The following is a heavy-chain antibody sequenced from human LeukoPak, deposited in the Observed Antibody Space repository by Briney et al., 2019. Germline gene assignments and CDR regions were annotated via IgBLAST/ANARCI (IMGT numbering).Heavy chain of an antibody. CDR2: IYHSGST. D-gene: IGHD5-12*01. CDR1: GYSISSGYY. Sequence: SETLSLTCAVSGYSISSGYYWGWIRQPPGKGLEWIGSIYHSGSTYYNPSLKSRGTISVDTSKNQFSLKLSSVTAADTAVYYCASTTYSGPTLKGRRPFDYWGQGTLVTVSS. V-gene: IGHV4-38-2*01. J-gene: IGHJ4*02. CDR3: ASTTYSGPTLKGRRPFDY.